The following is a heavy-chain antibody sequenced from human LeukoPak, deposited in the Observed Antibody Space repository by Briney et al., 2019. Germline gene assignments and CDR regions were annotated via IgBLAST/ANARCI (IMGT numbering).Heavy chain of an antibody. D-gene: IGHD3-3*01. J-gene: IGHJ6*02. Sequence: ASVKVSCKASGYTFTSYAVHWVRQAPGQRLEWMGWINAGNGNTKYSQKLQGRVTITRDTSASTAYMELSSLRSEDTAVYYCATAGITIFGVVIIGDYYYGMDVWGQGTTVTVSS. CDR2: INAGNGNT. V-gene: IGHV1-3*01. CDR3: ATAGITIFGVVIIGDYYYGMDV. CDR1: GYTFTSYA.